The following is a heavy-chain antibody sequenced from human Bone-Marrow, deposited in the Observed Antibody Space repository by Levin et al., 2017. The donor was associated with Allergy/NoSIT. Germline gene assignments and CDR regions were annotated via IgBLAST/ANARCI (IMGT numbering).Heavy chain of an antibody. J-gene: IGHJ4*02. CDR3: ATSVTGPGYFDF. CDR1: GFTFSNYG. D-gene: IGHD6-19*01. V-gene: IGHV3-23*01. Sequence: PGGSLRLSCAASGFTFSNYGVSWVRQTPGKGLEWVSSISDSGDSTSHADSVKGRFTISRDNSKNTLYLHMNSLRAEDTAVYYCATSVTGPGYFDFWGQGTPVTVSS. CDR2: ISDSGDST.